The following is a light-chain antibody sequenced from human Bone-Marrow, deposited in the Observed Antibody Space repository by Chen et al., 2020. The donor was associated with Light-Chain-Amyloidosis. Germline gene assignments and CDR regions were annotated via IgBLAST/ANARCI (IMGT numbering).Light chain of an antibody. Sequence: DIRMTQSPSTLSASEGDRVTITCRASQNIGDWLAWFQQKPGKAPKLLISKGSNLESGVPSRFTGSGSGTEFTLTINSLQPDDFATYFCQQYRSFTFTFGQGTKL. V-gene: IGKV1-5*03. CDR2: KGS. J-gene: IGKJ2*01. CDR3: QQYRSFTFT. CDR1: QNIGDW.